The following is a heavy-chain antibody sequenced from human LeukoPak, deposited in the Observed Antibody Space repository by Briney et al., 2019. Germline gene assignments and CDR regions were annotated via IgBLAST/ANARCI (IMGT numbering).Heavy chain of an antibody. D-gene: IGHD3-10*01. J-gene: IGHJ4*02. CDR2: IYHSGST. V-gene: IGHV4-39*07. CDR3: ARGVR. CDR1: GGSISSSSYY. Sequence: PSETLSLTCTVSGGSISSSSYYWGWIRQPPGKGLEWIGSIYHSGSTYYNPSLKSRVTISVDTSKNQFSLKLSSVTAADSAVYYCARGVRWGQGTLVTVSS.